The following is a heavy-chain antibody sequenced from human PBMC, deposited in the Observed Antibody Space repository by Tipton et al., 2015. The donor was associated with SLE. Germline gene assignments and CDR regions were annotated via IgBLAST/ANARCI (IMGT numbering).Heavy chain of an antibody. CDR1: GGSISSSSYY. CDR3: ARVLNIPAAGPFAFDI. Sequence: TLSLTYTVSGGSISSSSYYWGWIRQPPGKGLEWIGNIYYSGSTYYNPSLQSRVTISVDTSKNQFSLKLTSMTAADTAVYYCARVLNIPAAGPFAFDIWGQGTMVTVSS. J-gene: IGHJ3*02. V-gene: IGHV4-39*07. CDR2: IYYSGST. D-gene: IGHD6-13*01.